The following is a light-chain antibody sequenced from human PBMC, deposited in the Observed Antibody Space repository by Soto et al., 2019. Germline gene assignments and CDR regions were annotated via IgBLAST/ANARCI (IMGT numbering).Light chain of an antibody. CDR3: HSYDSSLSTWV. CDR1: SSNIGAGYD. V-gene: IGLV1-40*01. Sequence: QSVLTQPPSVSGAPGQRVTISCTGSSSNIGAGYDVHWYQQLPATAPKLLIYANINRPSGVPDRFSGSKSGTSASLAITGLQAEDEADYYCHSYDSSLSTWVFGGGTKLTVL. CDR2: ANI. J-gene: IGLJ3*02.